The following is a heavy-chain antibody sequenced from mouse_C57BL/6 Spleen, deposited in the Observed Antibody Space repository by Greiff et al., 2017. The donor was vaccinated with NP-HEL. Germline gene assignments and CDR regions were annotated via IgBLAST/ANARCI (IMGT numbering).Heavy chain of an antibody. Sequence: VQLQESGAELVRPGTSVKMSCKASGYTFTNYWIGWAKQRPGHGLEWIGDIYPGGGYTNYNEKFKGKATLTADKSSSTAYMQFSSLTSEDSAIYYCARRDYGSSSFAYWGQGTLVTVSA. CDR1: GYTFTNYW. J-gene: IGHJ3*01. CDR3: ARRDYGSSSFAY. V-gene: IGHV1-63*01. D-gene: IGHD1-1*01. CDR2: IYPGGGYT.